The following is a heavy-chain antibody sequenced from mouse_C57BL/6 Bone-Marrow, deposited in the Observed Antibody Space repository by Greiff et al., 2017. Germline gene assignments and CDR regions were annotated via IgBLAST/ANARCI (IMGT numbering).Heavy chain of an antibody. J-gene: IGHJ2*01. Sequence: QVQLQQSGPELVKPGASVKISCKASGYAFSSSWMNWVKQRPGKGLEWIGRIYPGDGDTNYNGKFKGKATLTADKSSSTADMQLSSLTSEDSAVYFCARRVYYGNCRDYWGQGTTLTVSS. CDR1: GYAFSSSW. D-gene: IGHD2-1*01. CDR2: IYPGDGDT. CDR3: ARRVYYGNCRDY. V-gene: IGHV1-82*01.